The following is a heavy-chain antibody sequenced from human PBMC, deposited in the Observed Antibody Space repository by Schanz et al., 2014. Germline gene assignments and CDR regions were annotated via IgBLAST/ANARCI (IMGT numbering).Heavy chain of an antibody. V-gene: IGHV1-18*01. CDR3: ARGGYSSGWYDRDIAHFDY. CDR2: ISAYNGNT. CDR1: RYTFNTYG. D-gene: IGHD6-19*01. J-gene: IGHJ4*02. Sequence: QVQVVQSGAEAKKPGASVKVSCEASRYTFNTYGLNWVRQAPGQGLEWMGWISAYNGNTNYAQKLQGRVTMTTDTSTSTAYMELRSLRSDDTAVYYCARGGYSSGWYDRDIAHFDYWGQGTLVTVSS.